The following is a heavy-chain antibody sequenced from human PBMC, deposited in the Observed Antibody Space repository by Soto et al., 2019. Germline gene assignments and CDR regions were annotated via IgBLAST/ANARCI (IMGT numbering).Heavy chain of an antibody. D-gene: IGHD5-18*01. V-gene: IGHV3-30-3*01. CDR3: ARVQGEVDTAIYH. CDR2: ISYDGSNK. J-gene: IGHJ4*02. Sequence: QVQLVESGGGVVQPGRSLRLSCAASGFTFSSYAMHWVRQAPGKGLEWVAVISYDGSNKYYADSVKGRFTISRDNSKNTLYLQMNSLRAEDTAVYYCARVQGEVDTAIYHWGQGTLVIVSS. CDR1: GFTFSSYA.